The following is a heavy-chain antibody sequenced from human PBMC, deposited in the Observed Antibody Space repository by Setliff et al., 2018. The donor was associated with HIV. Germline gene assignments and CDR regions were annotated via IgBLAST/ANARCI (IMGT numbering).Heavy chain of an antibody. J-gene: IGHJ3*02. V-gene: IGHV3-48*04. CDR1: GFTFSSYG. D-gene: IGHD6-13*01. CDR3: ARDGREQHPDAFDI. CDR2: ISSSGSTI. Sequence: PGGSLRLSCAASGFTFSSYGMHWVRQAPGKGLEWVSYISSSGSTIYYADSVKGRFTISRDNAKNSLYLQMNSLRAEDTAVYYCARDGREQHPDAFDIWGQGTMVTVSS.